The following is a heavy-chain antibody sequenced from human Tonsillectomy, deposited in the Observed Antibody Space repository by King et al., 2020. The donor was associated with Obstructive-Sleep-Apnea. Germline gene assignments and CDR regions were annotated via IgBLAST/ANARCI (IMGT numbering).Heavy chain of an antibody. Sequence: VQLQESGPGLVKPSETLSLTCTVSGGSINTYYWNWIRQPPGKGLEWIGYIYYSGSTNYNPSLKSRVTISLDTSKQQFSLKLRSVTAADTAVYYCAREKSVYFGDVLHNWFDSWGQGILVTVS. D-gene: IGHD3-10*01. CDR3: AREKSVYFGDVLHNWFDS. CDR2: IYYSGST. J-gene: IGHJ5*01. CDR1: GGSINTYY. V-gene: IGHV4-59*12.